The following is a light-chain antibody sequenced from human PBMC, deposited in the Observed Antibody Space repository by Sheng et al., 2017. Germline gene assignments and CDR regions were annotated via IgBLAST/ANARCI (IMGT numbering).Light chain of an antibody. Sequence: EIVLTQSPATLSLSPGERATLSCRASQSVSSYLAWYQQKPGQAPRLLIYDASNRATGIPARFSGSGSGTDFTLTISSLQSEDSAIYYCQQYGSSPRTFGQGTKVEIK. CDR1: QSVSSY. J-gene: IGKJ1*01. CDR3: QQYGSSPRT. CDR2: DAS. V-gene: IGKV3-11*01.